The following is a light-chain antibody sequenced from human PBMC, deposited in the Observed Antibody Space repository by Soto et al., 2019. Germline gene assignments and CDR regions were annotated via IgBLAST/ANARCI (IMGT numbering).Light chain of an antibody. J-gene: IGLJ3*02. CDR3: SAYTISSTRV. CDR2: EVN. Sequence: QSALTQPASVSGSPGRSITIFCTGTDNDIGRYNYVSWYQQYPGRAPKLIIYEVNNRPSGISYRFSGSKSGNTASLTISGLQAEDEADYYCSAYTISSTRVFGGGTKLTVL. V-gene: IGLV2-14*01. CDR1: DNDIGRYNY.